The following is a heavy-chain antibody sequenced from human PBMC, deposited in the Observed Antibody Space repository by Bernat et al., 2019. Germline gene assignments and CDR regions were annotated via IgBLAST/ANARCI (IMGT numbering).Heavy chain of an antibody. D-gene: IGHD3-10*01. J-gene: IGHJ4*02. CDR2: IRHDARDT. CDR1: GFTFSTYV. V-gene: IGHV3-74*01. Sequence: EVQLVESGGGLVQPGGSLRLSCAAPGFTFSTYVMHWVRQPPGKGLVWISRIRHDARDTAYADSVKGRFTISRENATNTVHLQMDSLRAEDTALYCCVGYGDFKIDCWGLGTLVTVSS. CDR3: VGYGDFKIDC.